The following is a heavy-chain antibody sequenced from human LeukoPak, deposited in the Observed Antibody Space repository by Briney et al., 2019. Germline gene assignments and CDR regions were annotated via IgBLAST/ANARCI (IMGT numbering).Heavy chain of an antibody. Sequence: DSVKGRFTISRDNSKNTLYLQMKSLRLEDTAVYYCAKGRSDFEFWGQGTLVTVSS. CDR3: AKGRSDFEF. J-gene: IGHJ4*02. V-gene: IGHV3-30*02.